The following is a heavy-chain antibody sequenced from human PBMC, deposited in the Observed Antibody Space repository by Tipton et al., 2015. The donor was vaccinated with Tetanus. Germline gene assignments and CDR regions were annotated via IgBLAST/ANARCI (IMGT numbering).Heavy chain of an antibody. CDR2: INPSGGA. Sequence: TLSLTCAVSGGSFSGHYWSWIRQPPGEGLEWIGEINPSGGASYNPSLKSRVSISVDTSKNVLSLELSSVTAADAAMYFCASGYRSCSTTSCREFYFDYWGQGTPVIVSA. CDR1: GGSFSGHY. D-gene: IGHD2-2*01. J-gene: IGHJ4*02. CDR3: ASGYRSCSTTSCREFYFDY. V-gene: IGHV4-34*09.